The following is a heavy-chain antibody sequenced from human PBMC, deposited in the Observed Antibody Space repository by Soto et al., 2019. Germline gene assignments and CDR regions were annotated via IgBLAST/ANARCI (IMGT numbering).Heavy chain of an antibody. CDR1: GGTFSSYA. CDR2: IIPIFGTA. J-gene: IGHJ4*02. V-gene: IGHV1-69*13. Sequence: SVNASCKASGGTFSSYAISWVRRAPGQGLEWMGVIIPIFGTANYAQKFQGRVTIIADESTSAPNMQLSSLRSDDTAVYYYATPTPLRGAMITIIIFDFGGQGTPVTGS. CDR3: ATPTPLRGAMITIIIFDF. D-gene: IGHD3-10*01.